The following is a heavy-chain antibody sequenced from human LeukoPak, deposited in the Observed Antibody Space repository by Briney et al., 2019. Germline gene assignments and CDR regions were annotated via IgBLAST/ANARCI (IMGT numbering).Heavy chain of an antibody. D-gene: IGHD3-3*01. CDR2: K. J-gene: IGHJ4*02. V-gene: IGHV3-30*04. Sequence: PGGSLRLSCAASGFTFSSYAMHWVRQAPGKGLKWVAVKYYADSVKGRFTISRDNSKNTLYLQMNSLRAEDTAVYYCAGDSTASKSGPPLFDYWGQGTLVTVSS. CDR1: GFTFSSYA. CDR3: AGDSTASKSGPPLFDY.